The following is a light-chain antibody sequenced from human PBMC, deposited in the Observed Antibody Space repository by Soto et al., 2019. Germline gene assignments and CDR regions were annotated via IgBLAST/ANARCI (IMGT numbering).Light chain of an antibody. J-gene: IGKJ2*01. V-gene: IGKV1-39*01. CDR1: QTIGNY. Sequence: DIQMIQSPFSLSVSVGDRVTITCRASQTIGNYLNWYQQKPGQAPKLLIYAASSMQIGVPSRFRRIVSRPSFTLTLPRRHPEDISTYYCLQCLTNPRTFGQGTKLEI. CDR2: AAS. CDR3: LQCLTNPRT.